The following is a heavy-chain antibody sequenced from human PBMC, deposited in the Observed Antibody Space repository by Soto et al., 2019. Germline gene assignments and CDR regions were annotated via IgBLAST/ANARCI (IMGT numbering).Heavy chain of an antibody. CDR1: GGSISSSSYY. CDR2: IYYSGST. CDR3: ARQYDYIWGTSSAFDI. D-gene: IGHD3-16*01. J-gene: IGHJ3*02. Sequence: SETLSLTCTVSGGSISSSSYYWGWIRQPPGKGLEWIGSIYYSGSTYYNPSLKSRVTISVDTSKNQFSLKLSSVTAADTAVYYCARQYDYIWGTSSAFDIWGQGTMVTVSS. V-gene: IGHV4-39*01.